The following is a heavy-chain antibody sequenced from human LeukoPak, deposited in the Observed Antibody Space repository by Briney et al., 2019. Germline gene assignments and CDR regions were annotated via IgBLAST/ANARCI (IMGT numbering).Heavy chain of an antibody. J-gene: IGHJ2*01. V-gene: IGHV4-59*08. Sequence: SETLCLTCTVPGDSLSRSSWSWIWPSPGGGLEWIGYMFYGGTTNHNPSLKGRVTLSMVTSKPRFHCILNCVAAEHTARLFCVRHWVHDFGGSDWYFDLWGRGTLVTVPS. CDR1: GDSLSRSS. CDR2: MFYGGTT. CDR3: VRHWVHDFGGSDWYFDL. D-gene: IGHD4-23*01.